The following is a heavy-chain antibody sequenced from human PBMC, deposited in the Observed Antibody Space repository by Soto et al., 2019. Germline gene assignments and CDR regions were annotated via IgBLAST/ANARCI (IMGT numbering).Heavy chain of an antibody. CDR3: AKEETVLVNYYYYYGMDV. CDR1: GFTFSSYA. J-gene: IGHJ6*02. CDR2: ISGSGYAP. V-gene: IGHV3-23*01. Sequence: EVQLLESGGGLVQPGGSLRLSCAASGFTFSSYAMSWVRQAPGMGLEWVSVISGSGYAPYYADSVKGRFTVSRDNSNNTVYLQMNSLRAEDTAVYYCAKEETVLVNYYYYYGMDVWGQGTTVTVSS. D-gene: IGHD4-17*01.